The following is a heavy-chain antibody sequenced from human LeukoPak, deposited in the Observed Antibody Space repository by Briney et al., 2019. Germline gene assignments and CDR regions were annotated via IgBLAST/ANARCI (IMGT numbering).Heavy chain of an antibody. CDR1: GGSLISRSYY. D-gene: IGHD5-18*01. CDR2: LSSGGNT. Sequence: SETLSLTCTVSGGSLISRSYYWGWIRQPRGKGLEWIASLSSGGNTYSNPSLESRVSISLDTSKNQFSLTLTSGTAADTAVYYCARSLGHYRSGGYIFVDHWGQGALVTVSS. J-gene: IGHJ4*02. V-gene: IGHV4-39*07. CDR3: ARSLGHYRSGGYIFVDH.